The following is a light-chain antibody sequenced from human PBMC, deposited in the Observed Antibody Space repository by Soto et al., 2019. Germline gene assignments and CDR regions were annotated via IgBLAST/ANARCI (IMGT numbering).Light chain of an antibody. CDR3: QQYGGSAFT. CDR1: QSVANNH. J-gene: IGKJ2*01. V-gene: IGKV3-20*01. CDR2: GAS. Sequence: EIVLTQSPGTLSLSPGERATLSCRASQSVANNHLAWFQQKPGQAPRLLIYGASSRATGIADRFSGSGSGTDFTLTISRLEPEDYAVYYCQQYGGSAFTFGQGTKLEVK.